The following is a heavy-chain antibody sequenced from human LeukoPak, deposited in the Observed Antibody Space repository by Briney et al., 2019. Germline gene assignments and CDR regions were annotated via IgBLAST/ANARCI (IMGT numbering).Heavy chain of an antibody. CDR3: ARVACSSTSCYTAMLQREYYFDY. Sequence: ASVKVSCKASGYTFTSYGISWVRQAPGQGLEWMGWISAYNGNTNYAQKLQGRVTMTTDTSTSTAYMELRSLRSDDTAVYYCARVACSSTSCYTAMLQREYYFDYWGQGTLVTVSS. V-gene: IGHV1-18*01. D-gene: IGHD2-2*02. CDR2: ISAYNGNT. J-gene: IGHJ4*02. CDR1: GYTFTSYG.